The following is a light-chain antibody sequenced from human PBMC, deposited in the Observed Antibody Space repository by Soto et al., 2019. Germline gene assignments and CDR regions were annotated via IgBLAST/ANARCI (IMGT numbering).Light chain of an antibody. CDR2: IAS. V-gene: IGKV1-33*01. J-gene: IGKJ2*01. CDR3: QQYDSVPYP. CDR1: QDITKS. Sequence: DIQWTQSPYSGSASVGDIVRMTCLATQDITKSLNWYQQKPGKAPKLLIYIASNLERGVPSRFSGSGSGTHFSLTISSLQPEDFATYFCQQYDSVPYPFGQGTKVDI.